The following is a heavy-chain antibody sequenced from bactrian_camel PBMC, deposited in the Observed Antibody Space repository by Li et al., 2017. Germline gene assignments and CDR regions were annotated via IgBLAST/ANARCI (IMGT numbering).Heavy chain of an antibody. CDR2: VYSGGDET. CDR3: AADRIRPAGAISLDASPDAMCDY. V-gene: IGHV3S31*01. CDR1: EGTITSDC. Sequence: DVQLVESGGVSVQAGGSLRLSCIASEGTITSDCVGWFRQLPGQALGKEPQGVATVYSGGDETWYTRSVKGRFTISKDNAKNTLFLQMNSLKPEDTAMYYCAADRIRPAGAISLDASPDAMCDYWGQGTQVTVS. J-gene: IGHJ4*01. D-gene: IGHD3*01.